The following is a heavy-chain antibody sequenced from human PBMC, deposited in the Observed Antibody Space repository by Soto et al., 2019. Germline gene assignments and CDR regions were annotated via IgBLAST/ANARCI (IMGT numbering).Heavy chain of an antibody. V-gene: IGHV3-21*01. D-gene: IGHD3-22*01. CDR3: ARGHDRGPPGGGGMDV. J-gene: IGHJ6*02. CDR1: GFTFSSYS. CDR2: ISSSSSYI. Sequence: EVQLVESGGGLVKPGGSLRLSCAASGFTFSSYSMNWVRQAPGKGLEWVSSISSSSSYIYYADSVKGRFTISRDNAKNSLYLQMNSLRAEDTAVYYCARGHDRGPPGGGGMDVWGQGTTVTVSS.